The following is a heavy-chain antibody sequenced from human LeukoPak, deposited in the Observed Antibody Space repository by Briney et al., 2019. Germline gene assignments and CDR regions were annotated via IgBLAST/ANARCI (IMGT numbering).Heavy chain of an antibody. V-gene: IGHV4-31*11. CDR2: IYYSGST. CDR1: GGSISSGGYY. D-gene: IGHD4-17*01. CDR3: ARDLPTDYGDFI. J-gene: IGHJ4*02. Sequence: PSETLSLTCAVSGGSISSGGYYWSWIRQHPGKGLEWIGYIYYSGSTYYNPSLKSRVTISVDTSKNQFSLKLSSVTAADTAVYYCARDLPTDYGDFIWGQGTLVTVSS.